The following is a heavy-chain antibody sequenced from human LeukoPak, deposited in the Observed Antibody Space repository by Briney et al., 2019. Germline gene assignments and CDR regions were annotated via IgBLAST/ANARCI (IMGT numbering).Heavy chain of an antibody. V-gene: IGHV3-48*04. CDR3: ARGSCSSTSCQPLGMDV. CDR2: ISSSSSTI. D-gene: IGHD2-2*01. CDR1: GFTFSSYS. J-gene: IGHJ6*02. Sequence: GGSLRLSCAASGFTFSSYSMNWVRQAPGKGLEWVSYISSSSSTIYYADSVKGRFTISRDNAKNSLYLQMNSLRAEDTAVYYCARGSCSSTSCQPLGMDVWGQGTTVTVSS.